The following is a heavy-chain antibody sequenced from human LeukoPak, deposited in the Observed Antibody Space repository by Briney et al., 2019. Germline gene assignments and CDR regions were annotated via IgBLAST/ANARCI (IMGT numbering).Heavy chain of an antibody. Sequence: SETLSLTCAVYGGSFSGYYWSWIRQPPGKGLEWIGEINHSGSTDYNPSLKSRVTISVDKSKNQFSLNLNSVTAADTAVYYCARNGGNSDFDYWGQGTLVTVSS. CDR1: GGSFSGYY. D-gene: IGHD4-23*01. J-gene: IGHJ4*02. CDR2: INHSGST. V-gene: IGHV4-34*01. CDR3: ARNGGNSDFDY.